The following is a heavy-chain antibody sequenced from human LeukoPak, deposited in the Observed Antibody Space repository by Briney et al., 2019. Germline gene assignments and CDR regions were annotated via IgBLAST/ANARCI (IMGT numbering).Heavy chain of an antibody. CDR1: GFTFSSYS. CDR2: ISSSSSYI. J-gene: IGHJ4*02. CDR3: AREKVTNPLFDY. V-gene: IGHV3-21*01. D-gene: IGHD4-17*01. Sequence: GGSLRLSCAASGFTFSSYSMNWVRQAPGKGLEWVSSISSSSSYIYYADSVKGRFTISRDNAKNSLYLQMNSLRAEDTAVYYCAREKVTNPLFDYWGQGTLVTVSS.